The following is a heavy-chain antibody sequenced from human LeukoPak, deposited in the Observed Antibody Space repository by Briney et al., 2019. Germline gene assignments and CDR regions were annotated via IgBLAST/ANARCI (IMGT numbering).Heavy chain of an antibody. J-gene: IGHJ4*02. V-gene: IGHV3-23*01. CDR3: AKVSTPFIPRYYFEY. Sequence: GGSLRLSCAASGFTFSSYWMHWVRQAPGKGLVWVSAISSTGVSTYYADSVKGRFTISRDSSKNTLNLQMNSLRADDTAVYYCAKVSTPFIPRYYFEYWGQGTLVTVSS. D-gene: IGHD3-16*01. CDR1: GFTFSSYW. CDR2: ISSTGVST.